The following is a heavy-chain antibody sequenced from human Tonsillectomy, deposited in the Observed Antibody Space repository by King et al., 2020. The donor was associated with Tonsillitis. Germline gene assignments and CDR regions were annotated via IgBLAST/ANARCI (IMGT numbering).Heavy chain of an antibody. CDR1: VGSISSGSYY. V-gene: IGHV4-61*02. D-gene: IGHD3-3*01. J-gene: IGHJ4*02. CDR3: ARDNDFWSGYYSY. CDR2: IYTSGST. Sequence: QLQESGPGLVKPSQTLSLTCTVSVGSISSGSYYWSWIRQPAGKGLEWIGRIYTSGSTNYNPSLNSRVTMSVDTSKNQFSLNLSSVTAADTAVYYCARDNDFWSGYYSYWGQGTLVTVSS.